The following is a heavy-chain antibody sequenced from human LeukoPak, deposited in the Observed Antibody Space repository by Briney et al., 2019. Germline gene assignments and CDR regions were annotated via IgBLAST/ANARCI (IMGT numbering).Heavy chain of an antibody. V-gene: IGHV3-74*01. CDR3: ARDALSGYSLVGGMDV. CDR2: INTDGRTT. J-gene: IGHJ6*02. D-gene: IGHD5-18*01. CDR1: GFTFSSYW. Sequence: GGSLRLSCAASGFTFSSYWMHWVRQAPGKGLVWVSRINTDGRTTNYADSVKGRFTISRDNAKNTLYLQMDSLRAEDTAVYYCARDALSGYSLVGGMDVWGQGTTVTVSS.